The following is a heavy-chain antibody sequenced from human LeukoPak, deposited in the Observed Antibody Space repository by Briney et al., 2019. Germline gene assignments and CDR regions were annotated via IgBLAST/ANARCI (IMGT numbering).Heavy chain of an antibody. CDR2: ISSNGGST. CDR3: ARALIGDYDKLDY. Sequence: GGSLRLSCAAPGFTFSSYAMHWVRQAPGKGLEYVSAISSNGGSTYYANSVKGRFTISRDNAKNSLYLQMNSLRAEDTAVYHCARALIGDYDKLDYWGQGTLVTVSS. V-gene: IGHV3-64*01. D-gene: IGHD4-17*01. J-gene: IGHJ4*02. CDR1: GFTFSSYA.